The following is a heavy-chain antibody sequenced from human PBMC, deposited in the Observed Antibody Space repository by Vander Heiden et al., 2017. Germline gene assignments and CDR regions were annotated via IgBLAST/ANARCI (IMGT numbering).Heavy chain of an antibody. CDR2: TYYRSKWYN. J-gene: IGHJ6*02. D-gene: IGHD6-6*01. CDR3: ARDESIAARAYYYYGMDV. CDR1: VDSVSSNTAA. Sequence: QVQLQQSGPGLVKPSQTLSLTCAISVDSVSSNTAACNWIRQSPSRGLEWLGRTYYRSKWYNDYAVSVKSRITINPDTSKNQFSLQLNSVTPEDTAVYYCARDESIAARAYYYYGMDVWGQGTTVTLSS. V-gene: IGHV6-1*01.